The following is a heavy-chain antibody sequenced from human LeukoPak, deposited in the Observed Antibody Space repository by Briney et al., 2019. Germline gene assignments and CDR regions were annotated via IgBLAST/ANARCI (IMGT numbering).Heavy chain of an antibody. D-gene: IGHD6-13*01. V-gene: IGHV4-39*01. CDR2: IYYSGST. J-gene: IGHJ4*02. CDR3: ARRNIYDIAAAENDY. CDR1: GGSISSSSYY. Sequence: SETLSLTCTVSGGSISSSSYYWGWIRQPPGKGLEWIGSIYYSGSTYYNPSLKSRVTISVDTSKNQLPLKLSSVTAADTAVYYCARRNIYDIAAAENDYWGQGTLVTVSS.